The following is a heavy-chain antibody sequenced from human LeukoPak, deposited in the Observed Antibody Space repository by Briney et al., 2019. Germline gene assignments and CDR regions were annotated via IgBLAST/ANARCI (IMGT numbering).Heavy chain of an antibody. CDR1: GYTFVTYG. Sequence: GASVKVSCKASGYTFVTYGINWVRQAPGQGPEWIGWISTYNGNTKYALKFQDRVTLTRDTSTTTAYMELKSLTSGDRAVYYCARASFDHWGQGTLVIVSS. CDR2: ISTYNGNT. CDR3: ARASFDH. V-gene: IGHV1-18*01. J-gene: IGHJ4*02.